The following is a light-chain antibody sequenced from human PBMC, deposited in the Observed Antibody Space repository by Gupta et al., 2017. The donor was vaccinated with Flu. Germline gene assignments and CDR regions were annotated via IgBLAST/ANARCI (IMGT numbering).Light chain of an antibody. Sequence: QSALTQPASVSGSPGQSITISCTGTSSDVGSYNLVSWYQQHPGNAPKRMMYEVSKRPSGVSNRFSGSKSGNTASLTISGLQAEDEADYYCCSYAGSSTYVFGTGTKVTVL. CDR2: EVS. CDR1: SSDVGSYNL. V-gene: IGLV2-23*02. J-gene: IGLJ1*01. CDR3: CSYAGSSTYV.